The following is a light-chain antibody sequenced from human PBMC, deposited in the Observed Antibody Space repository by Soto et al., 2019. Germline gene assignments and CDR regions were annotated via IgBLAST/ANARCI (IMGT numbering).Light chain of an antibody. Sequence: QSALTQPASVSGSPGQSITISCTGTSSDVGGYNYVSWHQQHPGKAPKLMIYDVSNRPSGVSNRFSGSKSGNTASLTISGLQAEDEADYYCSSYTSSSTLLVFGTGTKLTVL. CDR2: DVS. CDR3: SSYTSSSTLLV. CDR1: SSDVGGYNY. V-gene: IGLV2-14*01. J-gene: IGLJ1*01.